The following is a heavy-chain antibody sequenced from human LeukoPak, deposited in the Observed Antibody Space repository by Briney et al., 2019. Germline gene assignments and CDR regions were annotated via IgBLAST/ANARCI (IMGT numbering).Heavy chain of an antibody. D-gene: IGHD2-21*02. CDR3: ARSRLLLDY. CDR2: INSSGGST. Sequence: ASVKVSCKASGYTXITYYMHWVRQAPGQGLDWMGIINSSGGSTSYAQKFQGRATMTGDTSTSTVYMELSSLRSEDTAVYYCARSRLLLDYWGQGTLVTVSS. J-gene: IGHJ4*02. CDR1: GYTXITYY. V-gene: IGHV1-46*01.